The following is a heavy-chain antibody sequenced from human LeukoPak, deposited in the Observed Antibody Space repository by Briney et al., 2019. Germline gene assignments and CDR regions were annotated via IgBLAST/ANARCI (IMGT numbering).Heavy chain of an antibody. D-gene: IGHD3-22*01. V-gene: IGHV1-69*13. CDR1: GGTFSSYA. Sequence: ASVKVSCKASGGTFSSYAISWVRQAPGQGLEWMGGIIPIFGTANYAQKFQGRVTITADESTSTAYMELRSLRSDDTAVYYCARESSSGYPLDYWGQGTLVTVSS. J-gene: IGHJ4*02. CDR3: ARESSSGYPLDY. CDR2: IIPIFGTA.